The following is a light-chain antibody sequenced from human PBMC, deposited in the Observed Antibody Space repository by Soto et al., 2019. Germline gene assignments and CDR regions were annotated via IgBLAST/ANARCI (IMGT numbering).Light chain of an antibody. CDR1: QSVSSN. Sequence: EIVMTQSPATLSVSPGERATLSCRASQSVSSNLAWYQQKPGQAPRLLIYGASTRATGIPARFSGSGSGTEFTLTISSLQSEDFAVYCCQQYNNWLPITFGQGTRLEIK. CDR3: QQYNNWLPIT. J-gene: IGKJ5*01. CDR2: GAS. V-gene: IGKV3-15*01.